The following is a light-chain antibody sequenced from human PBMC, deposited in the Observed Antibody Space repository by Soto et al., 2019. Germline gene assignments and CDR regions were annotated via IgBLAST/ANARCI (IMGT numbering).Light chain of an antibody. J-gene: IGLJ3*02. CDR3: QSYDTSLSGSV. Sequence: QAVVTQPPSLSGAPGQRVTISCTGNSSNIGAGYDVHWYQQLPGTAPKLLIYGNINRPSGVPDRFSGSKSGTSASLAITGLQAEDAADYYCQSYDTSLSGSVFGGGTKVTVL. CDR2: GNI. CDR1: SSNIGAGYD. V-gene: IGLV1-40*01.